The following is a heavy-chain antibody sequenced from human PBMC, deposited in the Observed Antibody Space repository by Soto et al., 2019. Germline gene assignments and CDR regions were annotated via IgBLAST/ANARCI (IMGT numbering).Heavy chain of an antibody. J-gene: IGHJ4*02. CDR2: INGGNGNT. Sequence: QVQRVQSGAEEKKPGASVKVSCKASGYTFTSYAMHWVRQAPGQRLEWMGWINGGNGNTKYSQKFQGRVTITRDTSASTAYMELSSLRSEDTAVYYCARVSGWYHLDYWGQGTLVTVSS. V-gene: IGHV1-3*05. CDR1: GYTFTSYA. CDR3: ARVSGWYHLDY. D-gene: IGHD6-19*01.